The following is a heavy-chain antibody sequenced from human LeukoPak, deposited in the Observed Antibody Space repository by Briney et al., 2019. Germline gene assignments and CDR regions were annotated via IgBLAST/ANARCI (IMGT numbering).Heavy chain of an antibody. Sequence: SVKVSCKASGYTFTSYAISWVRQAPGQGLEWIGGIIPIFGTANYAQKFQGRVTITADESTSTAYMELSSLRSEDTAVYYCATIGIVGATRNWFDPWGQGTLVTVSS. D-gene: IGHD1-26*01. CDR1: GYTFTSYA. CDR3: ATIGIVGATRNWFDP. J-gene: IGHJ5*02. V-gene: IGHV1-69*13. CDR2: IIPIFGTA.